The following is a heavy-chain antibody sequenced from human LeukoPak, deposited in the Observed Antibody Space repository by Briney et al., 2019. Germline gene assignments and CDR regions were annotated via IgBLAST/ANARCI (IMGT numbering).Heavy chain of an antibody. CDR2: IYYSGST. Sequence: SETLSLTCTASGGSINSYYWSWIRQPPGKGLKWIGYIYYSGSTNYNPSLKSRVTISVDTSKNQFSLKLSSVTAADTAVYYCARGQVNARSRFDPWGQGTLVIVSS. V-gene: IGHV4-59*08. J-gene: IGHJ5*02. CDR1: GGSINSYY. D-gene: IGHD3-22*01. CDR3: ARGQVNARSRFDP.